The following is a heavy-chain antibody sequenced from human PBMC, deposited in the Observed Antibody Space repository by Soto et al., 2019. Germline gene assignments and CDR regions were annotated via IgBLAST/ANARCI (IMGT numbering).Heavy chain of an antibody. CDR3: SRGGSERNYYYYMEV. CDR1: GFTFSSYA. CDR2: ISSNGGST. J-gene: IGHJ6*03. Sequence: GGSLRLSCAASGFTFSSYAMHWVRQAPGKGLEYVSAISSNGGSTYYANSVKGRFTISRDNSKNTLYLQMGSLRAEDIAVYYCSRGGSERNYYYYMEVWGIGTTVTVSS. D-gene: IGHD1-1*01. V-gene: IGHV3-64*01.